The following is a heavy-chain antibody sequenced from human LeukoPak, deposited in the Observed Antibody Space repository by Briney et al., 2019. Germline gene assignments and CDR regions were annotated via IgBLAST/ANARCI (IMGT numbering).Heavy chain of an antibody. CDR3: ARGPTYYYDISEGYFDY. D-gene: IGHD3-22*01. Sequence: GGSLRLSCAASGFTVSSNYISWVRQAPGKGLEWVSIIYSGVDTYYANSVKGRFTMSRDNSKNTLYPQMNSLRAEDTAVYYCARGPTYYYDISEGYFDYWGQGTLVTVSS. CDR1: GFTVSSNY. CDR2: IYSGVDT. J-gene: IGHJ4*02. V-gene: IGHV3-53*01.